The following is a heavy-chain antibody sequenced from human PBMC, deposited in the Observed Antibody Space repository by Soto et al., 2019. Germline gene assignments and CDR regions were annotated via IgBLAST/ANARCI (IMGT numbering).Heavy chain of an antibody. CDR3: VKQAHGLDGVAFDY. CDR1: GFIFSEAT. D-gene: IGHD2-15*01. Sequence: GGSLRLSWSASGFIFSEATVYWVRQVPGKGLEAISAVSTSGRSTYYADSVKDRFTISRYKSKNTLFLQMGSLRPEDTAIYYCVKQAHGLDGVAFDYWGQGTQVTVSS. V-gene: IGHV3-64D*06. CDR2: VSTSGRST. J-gene: IGHJ4*02.